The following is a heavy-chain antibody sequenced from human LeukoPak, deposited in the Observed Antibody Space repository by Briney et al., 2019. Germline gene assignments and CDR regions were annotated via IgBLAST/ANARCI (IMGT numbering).Heavy chain of an antibody. Sequence: SETRSLSCAVYGESSFSNYYWNWIRQTPGGALEWIGEINRSGYTNYNPSLKSRVTLSIDTSKNQFSLRLNSVTAADTAVYYCSRQVVGNDYWGQGTLVTVSS. CDR2: INRSGYT. V-gene: IGHV4-34*01. CDR3: SRQVVGNDY. D-gene: IGHD3-22*01. J-gene: IGHJ4*02. CDR1: GESSFSNYY.